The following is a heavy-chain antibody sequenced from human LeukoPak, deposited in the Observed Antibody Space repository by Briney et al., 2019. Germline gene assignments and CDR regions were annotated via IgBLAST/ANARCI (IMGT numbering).Heavy chain of an antibody. CDR1: GGSFSGYY. CDR3: ARTRDYYDSSGNIGLGYFDY. Sequence: PSETLSLTCAVYGGSFSGYYWSWIRQPPGKGLEWIGEINHSGSTNYNPSLKSRVTISVDTSKNQFSLKLSSVTAADTAVYYCARTRDYYDSSGNIGLGYFDYWGQGTLVTVSS. CDR2: INHSGST. D-gene: IGHD3-22*01. V-gene: IGHV4-34*01. J-gene: IGHJ4*02.